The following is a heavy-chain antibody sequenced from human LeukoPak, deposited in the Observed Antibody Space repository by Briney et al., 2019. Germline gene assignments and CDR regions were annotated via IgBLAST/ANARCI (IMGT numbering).Heavy chain of an antibody. CDR3: ARFTPLHSSSGFDY. Sequence: PSETLSLTCAVYGGSFSGYYWSWIRQPPGKGLEWIGEINHSGSTNYNPSLKSRVTISVDTSKNQFSLKLSSVTAADTAVYYCARFTPLHSSSGFDYWGQGTLVTVSS. D-gene: IGHD6-6*01. CDR1: GGSFSGYY. V-gene: IGHV4-34*01. J-gene: IGHJ4*02. CDR2: INHSGST.